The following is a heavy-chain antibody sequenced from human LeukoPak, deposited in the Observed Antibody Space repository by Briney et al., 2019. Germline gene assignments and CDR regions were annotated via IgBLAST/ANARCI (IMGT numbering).Heavy chain of an antibody. Sequence: PGGSLRLSCAPSGFTFSDYYMSWIRQPPGRGRRWVSYISSSGSTIYSADSVKGRFTISRDNAKNSLYLQMNSLRAEDTAVYYWARAKLQYSSSWTDWGQGTLVTVSS. CDR3: ARAKLQYSSSWTD. J-gene: IGHJ4*02. CDR1: GFTFSDYY. D-gene: IGHD6-13*01. V-gene: IGHV3-11*01. CDR2: ISSSGSTI.